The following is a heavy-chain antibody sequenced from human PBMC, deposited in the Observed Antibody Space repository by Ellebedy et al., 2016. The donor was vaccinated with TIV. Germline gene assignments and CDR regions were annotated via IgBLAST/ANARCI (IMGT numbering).Heavy chain of an antibody. V-gene: IGHV5-51*01. CDR2: IYPGDSDT. CDR1: GYSFTSYW. CDR3: ARRSRTTVTLDY. J-gene: IGHJ4*02. Sequence: PGGSLRLSCKGSGYSFTSYWIGWVRQMPGKGLEWMGIIYPGDSDTRYSPSFQGKVPISADKSISTAYLQWSSLKASDTAMYYCARRSRTTVTLDYWGQGTLVTVSS. D-gene: IGHD4-17*01.